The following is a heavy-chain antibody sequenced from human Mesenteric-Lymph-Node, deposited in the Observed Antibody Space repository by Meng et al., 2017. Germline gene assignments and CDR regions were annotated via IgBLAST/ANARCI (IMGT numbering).Heavy chain of an antibody. J-gene: IGHJ5*02. CDR1: GGSISSGDYY. CDR3: ARGQRSYSGSYPEWFDP. CDR2: IYYSGST. V-gene: IGHV4-30-4*01. Sequence: VQLEGAGPVLVKPSQTPSPTCTVSGGSISSGDYYWSWIRQPPGKGLEWIGCIYYSGSTYYNPSLKGRVTILVDTSKNQFSLNLSSVTAADTAVYYCARGQRSYSGSYPEWFDPWGQGTLVTVSS. D-gene: IGHD1-26*01.